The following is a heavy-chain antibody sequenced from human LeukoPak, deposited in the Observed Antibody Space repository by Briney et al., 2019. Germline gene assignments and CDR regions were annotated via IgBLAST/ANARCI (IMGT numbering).Heavy chain of an antibody. J-gene: IGHJ4*02. Sequence: SETLSLTCTVSGGSISSSSYYWGRIRQPPGEGLEWIGSIYYSGSTYYNTSLKSRVTISVDTSKNQFSLRLNSVTAADTAVYFCASGLTVTIFDYWGQGTLVTVSS. D-gene: IGHD4-11*01. CDR3: ASGLTVTIFDY. V-gene: IGHV4-39*01. CDR2: IYYSGST. CDR1: GGSISSSSYY.